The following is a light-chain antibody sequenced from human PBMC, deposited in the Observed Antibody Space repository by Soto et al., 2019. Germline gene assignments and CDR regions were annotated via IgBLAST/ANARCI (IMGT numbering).Light chain of an antibody. CDR1: QSVSSSR. V-gene: IGKV3-20*01. Sequence: EIVLTQSPGTLSLSPGERATLSCRASQSVSSSRLGWYQQKPGQAPRLLIYDASGRVTDSPDRFSGSGSGTDFTLTISRLEPEDFAVYYCLQYGSSPITFGQGTRLEIK. CDR3: LQYGSSPIT. J-gene: IGKJ5*01. CDR2: DAS.